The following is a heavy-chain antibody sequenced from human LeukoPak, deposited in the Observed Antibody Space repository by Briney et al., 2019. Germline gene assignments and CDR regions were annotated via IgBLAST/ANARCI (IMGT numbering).Heavy chain of an antibody. D-gene: IGHD2-15*01. CDR3: ASRRRWSFDY. CDR2: INWNGGST. Sequence: GSLRLSCAASGFTFDEYGMSWVRQAPGKGLEWVSGINWNGGSTGYADSVKGRFTISRDKAKNSLYMQMNSLRGEDTALYYCASRRRWSFDYWGQGTLVTVSS. V-gene: IGHV3-20*04. CDR1: GFTFDEYG. J-gene: IGHJ4*02.